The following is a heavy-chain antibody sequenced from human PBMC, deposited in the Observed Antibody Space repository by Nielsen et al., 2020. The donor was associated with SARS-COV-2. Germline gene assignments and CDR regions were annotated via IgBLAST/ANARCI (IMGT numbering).Heavy chain of an antibody. V-gene: IGHV3-30*04. CDR2: ISYDGSNK. J-gene: IGHJ4*02. CDR3: ARDQDGCGGDCSHFDY. Sequence: GGSLTLSCAASGFTFSSYAMHWVRQAPGKGMEWVAVISYDGSNKYYADSVKGRFTISRDNSKNTLYLQMNSLRAEDTAVYYCARDQDGCGGDCSHFDYWGQGTLVTVSS. CDR1: GFTFSSYA. D-gene: IGHD2-21*02.